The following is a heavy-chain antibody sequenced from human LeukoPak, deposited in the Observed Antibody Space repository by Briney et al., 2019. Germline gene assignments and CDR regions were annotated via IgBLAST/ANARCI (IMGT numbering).Heavy chain of an antibody. J-gene: IGHJ4*02. Sequence: SETLSLTCTVSGGSISSSSYYWGWIRQPPGEGLEWIGSIYYSGSTYYNPSLKSRVTISVDTSKNQFSLKLSSVTAADTAVYYCARQGYSPMSALGYWGQGTLVTVSS. D-gene: IGHD6-13*01. CDR1: GGSISSSSYY. V-gene: IGHV4-39*01. CDR3: ARQGYSPMSALGY. CDR2: IYYSGST.